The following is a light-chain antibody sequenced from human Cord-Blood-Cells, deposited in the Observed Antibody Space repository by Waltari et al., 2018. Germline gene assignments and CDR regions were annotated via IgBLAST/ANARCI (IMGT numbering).Light chain of an antibody. V-gene: IGKV1-33*01. Sequence: DIQMTQSPSSLYASVGDRVTITCQASQDISNYLNWYQQKPGKAPKLLIYDASNLETGVPSRFSGSGSGTDFTFTISSLQPEDIATYYCQQYDNLPLTFGRGTKVEIK. CDR1: QDISNY. J-gene: IGKJ4*01. CDR3: QQYDNLPLT. CDR2: DAS.